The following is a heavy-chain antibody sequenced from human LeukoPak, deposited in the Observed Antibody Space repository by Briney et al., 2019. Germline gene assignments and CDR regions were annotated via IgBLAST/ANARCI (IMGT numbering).Heavy chain of an antibody. J-gene: IGHJ4*02. V-gene: IGHV3-48*01. Sequence: PGGSLRLSCAASGFTFSSYSMNWVRQAPGKGLEWVSYISSSSSTIYYADSVKGRFTISRDNAKNSLYLQMNSLRAEDTAVYHCARESYDSSGYYYGYWGQGTLVTVSS. CDR1: GFTFSSYS. D-gene: IGHD3-22*01. CDR2: ISSSSSTI. CDR3: ARESYDSSGYYYGY.